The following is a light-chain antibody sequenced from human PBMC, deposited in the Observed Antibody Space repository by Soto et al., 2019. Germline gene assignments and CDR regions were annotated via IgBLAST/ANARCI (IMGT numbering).Light chain of an antibody. CDR1: SNDVGGYNY. CDR2: EVS. Sequence: QSVLTQPASVSGSPGQSITISCTGSSNDVGGYNYVSWYQQHPGQAPKLIIYEVSDRPSGVYPRFSGSKSGNTASLTISGLQVEDEADYFCTSYTSTNPYVFGSGTKLTVL. J-gene: IGLJ1*01. V-gene: IGLV2-14*01. CDR3: TSYTSTNPYV.